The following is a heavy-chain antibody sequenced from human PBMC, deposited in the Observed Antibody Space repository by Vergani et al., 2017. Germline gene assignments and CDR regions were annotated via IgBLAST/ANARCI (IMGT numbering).Heavy chain of an antibody. CDR3: ASSKDPGTFDY. D-gene: IGHD2-2*01. CDR1: GFTVSSIY. CDR2: IYSGGST. Sequence: EVQVVETGGGLVQPGGSLRLSCAASGFTVSSIYMSWVRQAPGKGLECVSVIYSGGSTYYADSVKGRFIISRDNSKNTLYLQMNSLRAEDTAVYYGASSKDPGTFDYWGQGTLVTVSS. V-gene: IGHV3-66*01. J-gene: IGHJ4*02.